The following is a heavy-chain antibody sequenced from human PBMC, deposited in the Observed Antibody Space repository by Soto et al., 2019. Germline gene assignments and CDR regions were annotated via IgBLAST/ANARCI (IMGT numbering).Heavy chain of an antibody. CDR1: GGTFSSYA. J-gene: IGHJ4*02. CDR3: ASRVPTNQNYYDSSGYYLPFDY. Sequence: ASVKVSCKASGGTFSSYAISWVRQAPGQGLEWMGGIIPIFGTADYAQKFQGRVTITADESTSTAYMELSSLRSEDTAVYYCASRVPTNQNYYDSSGYYLPFDYWGQGTLVTVPQ. D-gene: IGHD3-22*01. CDR2: IIPIFGTA. V-gene: IGHV1-69*13.